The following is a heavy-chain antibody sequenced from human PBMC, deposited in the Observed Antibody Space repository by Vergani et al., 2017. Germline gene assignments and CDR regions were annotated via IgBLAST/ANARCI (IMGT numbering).Heavy chain of an antibody. CDR3: ARDEDIVGVQAAYQH. CDR2: IIPIFGTA. J-gene: IGHJ1*01. CDR1: GVTFSSYA. D-gene: IGHD2-2*01. Sequence: QVQLLQSGAEVKKPGSSVKVSCKASGVTFSSYAISWVRQAPGQGLEWMGGIIPIFGTANYAQKLQGRVTITADESMSTAYMELSSLRSEDTAVYYCARDEDIVGVQAAYQHWGQGTLVIVSS. V-gene: IGHV1-69*12.